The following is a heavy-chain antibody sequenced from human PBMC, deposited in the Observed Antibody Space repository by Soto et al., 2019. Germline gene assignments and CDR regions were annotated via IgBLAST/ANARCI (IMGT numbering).Heavy chain of an antibody. D-gene: IGHD2-2*01. CDR3: ARRVQLAYYYYGMDV. V-gene: IGHV5-51*01. J-gene: IGHJ6*02. CDR1: GYSFTSYW. Sequence: PGESLKISCKGLGYSFTSYWIGWVRQMPGKGLEWMGIIYPGDSDTRYSPSFQGQVTISADKSISTAYLQWSSLKASDTAMYYCARRVQLAYYYYGMDVWGQATTLTVSS. CDR2: IYPGDSDT.